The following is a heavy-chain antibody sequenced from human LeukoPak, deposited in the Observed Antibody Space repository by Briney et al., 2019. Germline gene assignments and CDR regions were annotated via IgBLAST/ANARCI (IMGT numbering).Heavy chain of an antibody. CDR1: GFTFSTYV. Sequence: GGPLRLSCSVSGFTFSTYVMHWVRPAPGKGLEYVSAISSNGDNTYYADSVKDRFTISRDNSKNTLYLQMSSLRADDTAVYYCVRGTGYWGQGTLVTVSS. CDR2: ISSNGDNT. J-gene: IGHJ4*02. V-gene: IGHV3-64D*06. CDR3: VRGTGY.